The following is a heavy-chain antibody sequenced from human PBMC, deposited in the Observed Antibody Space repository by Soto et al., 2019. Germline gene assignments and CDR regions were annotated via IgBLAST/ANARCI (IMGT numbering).Heavy chain of an antibody. CDR1: GGSFSGYY. V-gene: IGHV4-34*01. J-gene: IGHJ4*02. Sequence: SETLSLTCAVYGGSFSGYYWSWIRQPPGKGLEWIGEINHSGSTNYNPSLKSRVTISVDTSKNQFSLKLSSVTAADTAVYYCARGHNYSSSTRRGGKIDYWGQGTLVTVSS. CDR2: INHSGST. CDR3: ARGHNYSSSTRRGGKIDY. D-gene: IGHD6-6*01.